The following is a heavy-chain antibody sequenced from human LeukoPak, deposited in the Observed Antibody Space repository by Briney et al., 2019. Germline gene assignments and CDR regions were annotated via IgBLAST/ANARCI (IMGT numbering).Heavy chain of an antibody. CDR1: GFTFSSSE. V-gene: IGHV3-48*03. D-gene: IGHD2-2*01. J-gene: IGHJ3*02. CDR2: ISSSGTTI. CDR3: ARGEYCSSSICYSLNAFDI. Sequence: GGSLRLSYVASGFTFSSSEMNWVRQAPGKGLEWVSYISSSGTTIYYAYSVKGRFTISRDNAKNSLYLQMNSLRAEDTAVYYCARGEYCSSSICYSLNAFDIWGQGTMFTVSS.